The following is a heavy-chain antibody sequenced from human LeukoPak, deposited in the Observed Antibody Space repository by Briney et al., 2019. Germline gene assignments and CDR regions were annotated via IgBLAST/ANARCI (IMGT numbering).Heavy chain of an antibody. Sequence: GGSLRLSCAASGFTFSTYAMSWVRQAPGKGLEWVSTISGSGNSTYYADSVKGRFTISRDNSKNTLYLQMNSLRAEDTAVYYCARDHVPVGATGFDYWGQGTLVTVSS. V-gene: IGHV3-23*01. CDR3: ARDHVPVGATGFDY. D-gene: IGHD1-26*01. CDR2: ISGSGNST. CDR1: GFTFSTYA. J-gene: IGHJ4*02.